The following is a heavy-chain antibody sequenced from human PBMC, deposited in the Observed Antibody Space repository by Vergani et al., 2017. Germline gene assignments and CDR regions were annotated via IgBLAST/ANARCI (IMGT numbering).Heavy chain of an antibody. Sequence: EVQLLESGGGLVQPGGSLRLSCAASGFTFSSYAMSWVRQAPGKGLEWVSAISGSGGSTYYADSVKGRFTISRDNSKNTLYLQMNSLRAEDTAVYYCAKDNDSSGYYFPEIEYWGQGTLVTVSS. V-gene: IGHV3-23*01. CDR1: GFTFSSYA. D-gene: IGHD3-22*01. CDR2: ISGSGGST. CDR3: AKDNDSSGYYFPEIEY. J-gene: IGHJ4*02.